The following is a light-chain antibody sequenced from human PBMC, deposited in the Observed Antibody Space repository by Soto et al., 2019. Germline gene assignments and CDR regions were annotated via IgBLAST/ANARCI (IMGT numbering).Light chain of an antibody. J-gene: IGKJ1*01. CDR3: QQYGSVPWT. CDR2: AAS. Sequence: EIVLTQAPGTLSSSPGERATLSCRASECVSSNYLAWYQQRPGQAPRLLIYAASNRARGIPDRIGGSGSGKDFTLTVSRLEPEDFAVYFCQQYGSVPWTFGQGTKV. CDR1: ECVSSNY. V-gene: IGKV3-20*01.